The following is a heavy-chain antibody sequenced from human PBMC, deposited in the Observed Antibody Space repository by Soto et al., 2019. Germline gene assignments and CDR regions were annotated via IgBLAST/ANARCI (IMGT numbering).Heavy chain of an antibody. Sequence: PGGSLRLSCAASGFTFSSYGMHWVRQAPGKGLEWVAVISYDGSNKYYADSVKGRFTISRDNSKNTLYLQMNSLRAEDTAVYYCAKDPLHIAAAGTRPEPSYYYYYGMDVWGQGTTVTVSS. CDR1: GFTFSSYG. V-gene: IGHV3-30*18. CDR2: ISYDGSNK. J-gene: IGHJ6*02. D-gene: IGHD6-13*01. CDR3: AKDPLHIAAAGTRPEPSYYYYYGMDV.